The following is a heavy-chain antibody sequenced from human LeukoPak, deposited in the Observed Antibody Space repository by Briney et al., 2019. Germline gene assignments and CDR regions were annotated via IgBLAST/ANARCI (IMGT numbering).Heavy chain of an antibody. CDR3: ARDLDSVAAADY. CDR1: GGSISSYY. D-gene: IGHD6-13*01. V-gene: IGHV4-59*01. J-gene: IGHJ4*02. Sequence: SETLSLTCTVSGGSISSYYWSWIRQPPGKGLEWIGYIYYSGSTNYNPSLKSRVTISVDTSKNQFSLKLSSVTAADTAVYYCARDLDSVAAADYWGQGTLVTVSS. CDR2: IYYSGST.